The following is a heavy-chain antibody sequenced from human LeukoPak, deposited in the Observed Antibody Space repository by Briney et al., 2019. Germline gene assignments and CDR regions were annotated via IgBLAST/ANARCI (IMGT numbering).Heavy chain of an antibody. CDR3: ARDRSAAAGNFDY. CDR1: GGSFSGYY. J-gene: IGHJ4*02. Sequence: PSETLSLTCAVYGGSFSGYYWSLIRQPPGKGLEWIGEINHSGSTNYNPSLKSRVTISVDTSKNQFSLKLSSVTAADTAVYYCARDRSAAAGNFDYWGQGTLVTVSS. V-gene: IGHV4-34*01. D-gene: IGHD6-13*01. CDR2: INHSGST.